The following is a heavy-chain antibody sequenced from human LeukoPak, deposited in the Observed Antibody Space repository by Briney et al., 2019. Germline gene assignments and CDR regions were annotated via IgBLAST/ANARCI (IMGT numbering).Heavy chain of an antibody. CDR3: ARITVTTVYASLYRMDV. D-gene: IGHD4-17*01. Sequence: PGESVKFAFKGSGYSFTSYCIGWGRQMPGKGLAWRGIIYPGDSDTRYSPCFQCQVTISADKSISTAYLQWSSLKASDTAMYYCARITVTTVYASLYRMDVWGQGTTVTVSS. CDR2: IYPGDSDT. CDR1: GYSFTSYC. V-gene: IGHV5-51*01. J-gene: IGHJ6*02.